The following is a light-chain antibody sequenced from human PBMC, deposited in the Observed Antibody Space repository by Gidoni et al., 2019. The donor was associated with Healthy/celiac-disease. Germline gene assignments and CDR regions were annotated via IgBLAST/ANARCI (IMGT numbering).Light chain of an antibody. V-gene: IGLV2-8*01. CDR3: SSYAGSSHVV. Sequence: QSALTQPPSASGSPGRSATISCTGTSSDVGGYNYVSWYQQIPGKAPKLMIYEVSKRPSGVPDRFSGSKSGNTASLTVSGLQAEDEADYYCSSYAGSSHVVFGGGTKLTVL. CDR1: SSDVGGYNY. CDR2: EVS. J-gene: IGLJ2*01.